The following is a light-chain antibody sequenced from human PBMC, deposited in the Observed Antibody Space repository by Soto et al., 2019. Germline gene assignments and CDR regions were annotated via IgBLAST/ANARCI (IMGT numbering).Light chain of an antibody. CDR3: QHFDTSPMYT. Sequence: EIVLTQSPGTLSLSPGERATLSCRASRSVSSSHLAWYQQKPGQAPRLLIYGASSRATGIPDRFSGSGSGTDFTLTISRLESEDFAVYYCQHFDTSPMYTFGQGTKLEIK. CDR1: RSVSSSH. J-gene: IGKJ2*01. CDR2: GAS. V-gene: IGKV3-20*01.